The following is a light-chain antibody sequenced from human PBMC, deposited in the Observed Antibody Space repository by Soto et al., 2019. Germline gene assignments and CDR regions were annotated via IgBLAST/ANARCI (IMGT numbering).Light chain of an antibody. CDR2: KAS. J-gene: IGKJ1*01. CDR3: QHNSYYSWA. Sequence: DIQMTQSPSSLSASVGDRVTITCRASQTISSWLAWYQQKPGKAPKLLIYKASTLKSGVPSRFSGSCARTVITLTSSIQQADYVTNYCYQHNSYYSWAFGQGTKVDIK. CDR1: QTISSW. V-gene: IGKV1-5*03.